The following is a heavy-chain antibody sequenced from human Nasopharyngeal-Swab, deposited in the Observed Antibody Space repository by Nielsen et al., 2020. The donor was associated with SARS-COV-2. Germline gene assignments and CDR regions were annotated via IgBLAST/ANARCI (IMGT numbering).Heavy chain of an antibody. CDR2: IYPGDSDT. J-gene: IGHJ4*02. V-gene: IGHV5-51*01. CDR3: ARHSIVGAVLPPKDFDY. D-gene: IGHD1-26*01. Sequence: GGSLRLSCKGSGYSFTSYWIGWVRQMPGKGLEWMGIIYPGDSDTRYSPSFPGQVTISADKSISTAYLQWSSLKASDTAMYYCARHSIVGAVLPPKDFDYWGQGTLATVSS. CDR1: GYSFTSYW.